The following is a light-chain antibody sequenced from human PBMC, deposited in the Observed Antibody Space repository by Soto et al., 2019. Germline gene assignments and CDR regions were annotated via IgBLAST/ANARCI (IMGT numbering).Light chain of an antibody. CDR2: DVS. CDR1: QNISNY. V-gene: IGKV3-11*01. J-gene: IGKJ1*01. CDR3: QQRSNWPRT. Sequence: IVLIQSPATLYVSPGERATLSCRARQNISNYLIWYQPQPGQAPRLLIYDVSHRATDIPARFSGSGSGTDFALAISSREPEDLAVYYCQQRSNWPRTFGQGTPVAIK.